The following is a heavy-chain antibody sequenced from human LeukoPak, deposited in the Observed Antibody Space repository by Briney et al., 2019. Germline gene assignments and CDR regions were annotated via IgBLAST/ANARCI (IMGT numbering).Heavy chain of an antibody. CDR2: ISYDGSNK. V-gene: IGHV3-30-3*01. D-gene: IGHD4-23*01. CDR1: GFTFSSYA. Sequence: GGSLRLSCAASGFTFSSYAMHWVRQAPGKGLEWVAVISYDGSNKYYADSVKGRFTISRDNSKNTLYLQMNSLRAEDTALYYCAKEGKTTVVTPSPLANWFDPWGQGTLVTVSS. CDR3: AKEGKTTVVTPSPLANWFDP. J-gene: IGHJ5*02.